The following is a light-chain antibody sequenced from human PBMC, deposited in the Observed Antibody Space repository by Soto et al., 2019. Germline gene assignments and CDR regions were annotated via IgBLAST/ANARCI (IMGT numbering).Light chain of an antibody. J-gene: IGKJ2*01. V-gene: IGKV1-39*01. CDR3: QQSYSTPYT. CDR1: QSISSY. Sequence: DIPMTQSPSSLSASVGDRVTITCRASQSISSYLNWYQQKPGKAPKLLIYAASSLQSGVPSRVSGIGSGTDFTLTISSLQPEDFATYYCQQSYSTPYTFGQGTKLEIK. CDR2: AAS.